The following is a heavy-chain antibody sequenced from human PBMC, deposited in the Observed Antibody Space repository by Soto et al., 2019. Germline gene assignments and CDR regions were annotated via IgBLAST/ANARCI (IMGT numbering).Heavy chain of an antibody. D-gene: IGHD4-17*01. CDR2: IYYSGST. J-gene: IGHJ4*02. CDR3: ARGPIYGDPAGYFDY. CDR1: GGSISSYY. V-gene: IGHV4-59*06. Sequence: SETLSLTCTVSGGSISSYYWSWIRQHPGKGLEWIGYIYYSGSTYYNPSLKSRVTISVDTSKNQFSLKLSSVTAADTAVYYCARGPIYGDPAGYFDYWGQGTLVTVSS.